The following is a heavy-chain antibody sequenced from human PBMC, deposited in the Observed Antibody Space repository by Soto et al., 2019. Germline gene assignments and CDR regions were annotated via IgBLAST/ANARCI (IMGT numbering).Heavy chain of an antibody. CDR3: ARDFGVDTAMVDYFDY. CDR1: GYTFTGYY. CDR2: INPNSGGT. J-gene: IGHJ4*02. Sequence: QVQLVQSGAEVKKPGASVKVSCKASGYTFTGYYMHWVRQAPGQGLEWMGWINPNSGGTNYAQKFQGRVTMTRDTSISTAYRELSRLRSDDTAVYYCARDFGVDTAMVDYFDYWGQGTLVTVSS. D-gene: IGHD5-18*01. V-gene: IGHV1-2*02.